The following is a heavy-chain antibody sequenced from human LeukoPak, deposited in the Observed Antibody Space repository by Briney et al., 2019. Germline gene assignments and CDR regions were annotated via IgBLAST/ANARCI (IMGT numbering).Heavy chain of an antibody. Sequence: SETLSLTCSVSGVSISSYYWSWIRQPPGKGLEWIGYIFYSGSTNYNPSLKSRVTISADTSKNQFSLKLSSVTAADTAVYYCARDLRIEVEDYHYCHMDVWGIGTTVTLSS. J-gene: IGHJ6*03. CDR3: ARDLRIEVEDYHYCHMDV. V-gene: IGHV4-59*01. CDR1: GVSISSYY. D-gene: IGHD1-26*01. CDR2: IFYSGST.